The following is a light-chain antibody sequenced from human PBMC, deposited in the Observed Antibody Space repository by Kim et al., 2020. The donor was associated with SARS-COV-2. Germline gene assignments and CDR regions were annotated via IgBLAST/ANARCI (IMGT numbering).Light chain of an antibody. CDR1: QNINSW. CDR2: KAS. J-gene: IGKJ2*02. V-gene: IGKV1-5*03. Sequence: DIQMTQSPSTLSASVGDRVTITCRASQNINSWLAWYQQKPGKAPKLVIYKASHLESGVPSRFSGSGSGTQFTLTISSLHPDDFATYYCQQYNSFPCTFGQGTKLEI. CDR3: QQYNSFPCT.